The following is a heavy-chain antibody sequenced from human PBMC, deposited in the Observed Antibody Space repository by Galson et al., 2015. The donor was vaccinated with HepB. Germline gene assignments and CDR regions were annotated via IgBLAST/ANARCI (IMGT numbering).Heavy chain of an antibody. CDR1: EVTFSNYG. Sequence: SLRLSCAASEVTFSNYGFHWVRQAPGKGLEWVTVISYDGRNKYYADSVKGRFTISRDNSKNMVYLQMDSLRAEDTALYYCAKDPYLYSALAGTMAGFDYWGQGTLVTVSS. V-gene: IGHV3-30*18. D-gene: IGHD6-19*01. CDR3: AKDPYLYSALAGTMAGFDY. J-gene: IGHJ4*02. CDR2: ISYDGRNK.